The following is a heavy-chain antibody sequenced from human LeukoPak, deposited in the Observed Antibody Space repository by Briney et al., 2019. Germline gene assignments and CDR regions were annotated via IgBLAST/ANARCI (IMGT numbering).Heavy chain of an antibody. CDR3: ARRVAVEKFDS. CDR1: GFTFSSYW. CDR2: INTDGSST. J-gene: IGHJ4*02. D-gene: IGHD6-19*01. V-gene: IGHV3-74*01. Sequence: PGGSLRLSCAPSGFTFSSYWMHWVRQPPGKGLVWVSRINTDGSSTNYADSVKGRFTISRDNAKNTLYLQMNSLRAEDTAVYYCARRVAVEKFDSWGQGTLVTVSS.